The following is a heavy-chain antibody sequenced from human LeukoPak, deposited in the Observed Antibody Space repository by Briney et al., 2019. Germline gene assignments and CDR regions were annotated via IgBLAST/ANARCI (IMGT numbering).Heavy chain of an antibody. J-gene: IGHJ4*02. Sequence: VASVKVSCKASGYTFTSYGISWVRQAPGQGLEWMGWISAYNGNTNYAQKLQGRVTMTTDTSTSTAYMELRSLRSDDTAVYYCARESAGRSIVVVPAAPDYWGQGTLVTVSS. CDR3: ARESAGRSIVVVPAAPDY. D-gene: IGHD2-2*01. V-gene: IGHV1-18*01. CDR2: ISAYNGNT. CDR1: GYTFTSYG.